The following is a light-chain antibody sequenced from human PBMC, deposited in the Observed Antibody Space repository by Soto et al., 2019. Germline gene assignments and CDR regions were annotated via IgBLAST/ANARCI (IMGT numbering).Light chain of an antibody. CDR1: QSVSSSY. CDR2: GAS. Sequence: EIVLTQSPGTLSLSPGERATLSCRASQSVSSSYLAWYQQKPREAPRLLIYGASSRATGIPDRFSGSGSGTDFTLTISRLEPEDFAVYYCQQYSSSPMYTFGQGTKLEIK. V-gene: IGKV3-20*01. CDR3: QQYSSSPMYT. J-gene: IGKJ2*01.